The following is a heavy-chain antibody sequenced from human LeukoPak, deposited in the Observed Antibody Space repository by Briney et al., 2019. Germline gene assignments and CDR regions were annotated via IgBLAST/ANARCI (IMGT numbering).Heavy chain of an antibody. CDR3: AHSSYYYDSSGYSRLYYFDY. J-gene: IGHJ4*02. CDR1: GFSLSTSGVG. V-gene: IGHV2-5*02. Sequence: SGPTLVNPTQTLTLTCTFSGFSLSTSGVGVGWIRQPPGKALEWLALIYWDDDKRYSPSLKSRLTITKDTSKNQVVLTMTNMDPVDTATYYCAHSSYYYDSSGYSRLYYFDYWGQGTLVTVSS. CDR2: IYWDDDK. D-gene: IGHD3-22*01.